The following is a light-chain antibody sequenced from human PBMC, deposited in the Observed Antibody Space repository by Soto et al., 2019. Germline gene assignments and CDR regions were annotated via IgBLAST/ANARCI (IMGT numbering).Light chain of an antibody. V-gene: IGKV1-12*01. J-gene: IGKJ4*01. CDR2: AAS. Sequence: DIQMTQSPSSVSAAVGDRVIITCRTSQGISNWLAWYPHKPGKAPNLLIYAASSLQSGVPSRVSGSGSGTDFTLTVGGLQPEDFATYYCQPDNSFPLTVGGGTKVEIK. CDR3: QPDNSFPLT. CDR1: QGISNW.